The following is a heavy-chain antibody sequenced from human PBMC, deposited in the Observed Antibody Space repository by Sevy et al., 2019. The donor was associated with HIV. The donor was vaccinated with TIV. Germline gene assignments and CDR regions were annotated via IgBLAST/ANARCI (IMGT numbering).Heavy chain of an antibody. CDR3: AGSHDYGDLEYFDY. D-gene: IGHD4-17*01. V-gene: IGHV1-2*02. Sequence: ASVKVSCKASGYTFTGYYMHWVRQAPGQGLEWMGWINPNSGGTNYAQKFQGRVTMTRDTSISTAYMELSRLRSDDTAVYYCAGSHDYGDLEYFDYWGQGTLVTVSS. CDR1: GYTFTGYY. J-gene: IGHJ4*02. CDR2: INPNSGGT.